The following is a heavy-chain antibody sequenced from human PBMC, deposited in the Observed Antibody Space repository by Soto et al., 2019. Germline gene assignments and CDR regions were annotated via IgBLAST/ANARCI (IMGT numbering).Heavy chain of an antibody. J-gene: IGHJ1*01. CDR3: AREYSYSYPA. CDR2: INPNTGGT. CDR1: GYTFTTYY. V-gene: IGHV1-2*02. D-gene: IGHD2-21*01. Sequence: ASVKVSCKASGYTFTTYYIHWVRQAPGQGPEWMGWINPNTGGTHYSQGFQGRVTMTRDNSKNTVYLQMSSLRAEDTAMYYCAREYSYSYPAWGQGTLVTVSS.